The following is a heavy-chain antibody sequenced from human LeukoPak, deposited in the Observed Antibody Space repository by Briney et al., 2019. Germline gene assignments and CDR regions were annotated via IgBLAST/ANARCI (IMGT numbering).Heavy chain of an antibody. CDR1: GGSISSGSYY. J-gene: IGHJ4*02. D-gene: IGHD2-2*01. Sequence: SETLSLTCTVSGGSISSGSYYWSWIRQPAGKGLEWIGRIFISGTTYYNPSLKSRVTMSVDTSKNQFSLKLTSVTAADTAVYFCAREGTSTWSFQPFDFWGQGSLVTVSS. V-gene: IGHV4-61*02. CDR2: IFISGTT. CDR3: AREGTSTWSFQPFDF.